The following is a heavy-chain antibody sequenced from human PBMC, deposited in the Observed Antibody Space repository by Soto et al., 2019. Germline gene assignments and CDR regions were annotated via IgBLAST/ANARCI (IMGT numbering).Heavy chain of an antibody. V-gene: IGHV4-31*03. CDR2: IYYSGST. Sequence: SETLSLTCTVSGGSISSGGYYWSWIRQHPGNGLEWIGYIYYSGSTYYNPSLKSRVTTPAHTSNNQFSLKLSSVTAGDTAVYYCAREGYCSGGSWPQLWFDPWGQGTLVTVSS. J-gene: IGHJ5*02. CDR3: AREGYCSGGSWPQLWFDP. D-gene: IGHD2-15*01. CDR1: GGSISSGGYY.